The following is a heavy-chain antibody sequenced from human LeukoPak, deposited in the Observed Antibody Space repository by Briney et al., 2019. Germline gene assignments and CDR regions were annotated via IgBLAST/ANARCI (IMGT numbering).Heavy chain of an antibody. CDR3: ATAYSSRPYGMDV. CDR1: GFTFSSYA. Sequence: GGSLRLSCAASGFTFSSYAMSWVRQAPGKGLEWVSAISGSGGSTYYAASVKGRFTISRDNSKNTLYLQMNSLRAEDTAVYYCATAYSSRPYGMDVWGQGTTVTVSS. D-gene: IGHD6-13*01. J-gene: IGHJ6*02. V-gene: IGHV3-23*01. CDR2: ISGSGGST.